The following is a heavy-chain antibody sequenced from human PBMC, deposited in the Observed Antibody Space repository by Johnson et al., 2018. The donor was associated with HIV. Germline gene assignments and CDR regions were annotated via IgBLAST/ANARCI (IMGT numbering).Heavy chain of an antibody. Sequence: VQLVESGGSVVRPGGSLRLSCAASGFTFDDYDMSWVRQAPGKGLEWVSGINWSGGSTDYADSVRGRFTVSRDNAKNSLYLQMNSLRTEDTAVYYCARGSTMRVSAFDLWGQGTMVTVSS. J-gene: IGHJ3*01. CDR2: INWSGGST. V-gene: IGHV3-20*04. D-gene: IGHD3-22*01. CDR1: GFTFDDYD. CDR3: ARGSTMRVSAFDL.